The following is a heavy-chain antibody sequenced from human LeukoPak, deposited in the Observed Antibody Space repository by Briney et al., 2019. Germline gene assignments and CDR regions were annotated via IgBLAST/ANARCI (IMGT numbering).Heavy chain of an antibody. V-gene: IGHV4-4*07. Sequence: SEALSLTCTVSGGSISSYYWSWIRQPAGKGLEWIGRIYTSGSTNYNPSLKSRVTMSVDTSKNQFSLKLSSVTAADTAVYYCASGDYYDSNGYYYLFDSWGQGTLVTVSS. CDR1: GGSISSYY. CDR3: ASGDYYDSNGYYYLFDS. J-gene: IGHJ4*02. CDR2: IYTSGST. D-gene: IGHD3-22*01.